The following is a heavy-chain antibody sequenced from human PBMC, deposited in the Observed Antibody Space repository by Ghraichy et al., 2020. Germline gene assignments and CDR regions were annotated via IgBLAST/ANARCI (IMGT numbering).Heavy chain of an antibody. J-gene: IGHJ5*02. D-gene: IGHD3-22*01. V-gene: IGHV4-34*01. Sequence: SETLSLTCAVYGGSFSGYYWSWIRQPPGKGLEWIGENNHSGSTNYNPSLKSRVTISVDTSKNQFSLKLSSVTAADTAVYYCARGMIGRNWFDPWGQGTLVTVSS. CDR3: ARGMIGRNWFDP. CDR2: NNHSGST. CDR1: GGSFSGYY.